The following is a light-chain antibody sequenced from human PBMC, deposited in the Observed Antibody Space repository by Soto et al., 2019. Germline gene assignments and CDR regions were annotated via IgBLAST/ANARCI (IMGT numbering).Light chain of an antibody. J-gene: IGKJ2*01. CDR2: GAS. Sequence: EIVITHSPATLSVSPGERATLSCRASQSISYNLAWYQQKPGQAPRLLIYGASTRATGIPARFSGSGSGTEFTLTISSLQSEDFAVYYCQQYNNWPPYTFGQGTKLEIK. CDR1: QSISYN. V-gene: IGKV3-15*01. CDR3: QQYNNWPPYT.